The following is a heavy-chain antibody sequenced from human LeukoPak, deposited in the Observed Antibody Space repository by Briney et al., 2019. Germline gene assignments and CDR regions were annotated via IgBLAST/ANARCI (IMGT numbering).Heavy chain of an antibody. Sequence: ASVKVSCKASGGTFSSYDINWVRQATGQGLEWMGWMNPNSGNTGYAQKFQGRVTMTRNTSISTAYMELSSLRSEDTAVYYCARGGIGYCSSISCYDTGYWGQGTLVTVSS. CDR2: MNPNSGNT. D-gene: IGHD2-2*01. J-gene: IGHJ4*02. V-gene: IGHV1-8*02. CDR1: GGTFSSYD. CDR3: ARGGIGYCSSISCYDTGY.